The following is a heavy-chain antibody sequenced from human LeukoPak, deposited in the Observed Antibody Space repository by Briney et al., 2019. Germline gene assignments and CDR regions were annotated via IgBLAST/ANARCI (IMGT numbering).Heavy chain of an antibody. D-gene: IGHD2-21*02. CDR2: IYYSGST. CDR3: ARDVTSGAFDI. V-gene: IGHV4-59*01. Sequence: SETLSLTCTVSGGSISSYYWSWIRQPPGKGLEWIGYIYYSGSTNYNPSLKSRVTISVDTSKNQFSLRLSSVTAADTAVYYCARDVTSGAFDIWGQGTMDTVSS. CDR1: GGSISSYY. J-gene: IGHJ3*02.